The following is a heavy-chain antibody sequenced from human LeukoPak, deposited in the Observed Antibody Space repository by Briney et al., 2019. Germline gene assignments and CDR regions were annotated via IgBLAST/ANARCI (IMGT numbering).Heavy chain of an antibody. V-gene: IGHV1-18*01. J-gene: IGHJ6*02. CDR1: GYTFTSYG. Sequence: ASVKVSCKASGYTFTSYGISWVRQAPGQGLEWMGWISAYNGNTNYAQKLQGRVTMTTDTSTSTAYMELRSLRSDDTAVYYCARGAMYLDGISYGHLDVWGQGTTVTVSS. CDR3: ARGAMYLDGISYGHLDV. CDR2: ISAYNGNT. D-gene: IGHD3-22*01.